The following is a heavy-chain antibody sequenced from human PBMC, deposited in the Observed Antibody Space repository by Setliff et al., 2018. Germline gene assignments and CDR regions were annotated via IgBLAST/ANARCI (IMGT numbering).Heavy chain of an antibody. J-gene: IGHJ5*02. V-gene: IGHV1-18*01. Sequence: ASVKVSCKTSGFVFITYAITWVRQAPGQGLEWMGWISGYYNKTNYAQKFQDRVTMTTDTSTGTAYMELRSLRPDDTAVYFCARATRDSGGWYYEYNWFDPWGQGTLVTVSS. CDR3: ARATRDSGGWYYEYNWFDP. CDR1: GFVFITYA. CDR2: ISGYYNKT. D-gene: IGHD6-19*01.